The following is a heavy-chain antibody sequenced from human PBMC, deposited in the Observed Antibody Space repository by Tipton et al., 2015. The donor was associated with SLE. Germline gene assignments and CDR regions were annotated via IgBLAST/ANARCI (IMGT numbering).Heavy chain of an antibody. Sequence: TLSLTCTVSCGSISSYYWRWIRQPPGKGLEWIGYISYSGSTSYNPPLKSRVTISVDTSKNQFSLKLTSVTAADTAVFYCAPRVYGGFFDYWGQGTLVTVSS. CDR2: ISYSGST. J-gene: IGHJ4*02. V-gene: IGHV4-59*01. CDR3: APRVYGGFFDY. D-gene: IGHD5/OR15-5a*01. CDR1: CGSISSYY.